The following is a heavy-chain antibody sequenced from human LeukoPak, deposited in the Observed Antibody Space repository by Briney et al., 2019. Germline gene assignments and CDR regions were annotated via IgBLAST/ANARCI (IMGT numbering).Heavy chain of an antibody. CDR1: GFTFSRSA. D-gene: IGHD3-22*01. J-gene: IGHJ4*02. CDR2: IIYSGGAT. Sequence: TGGSLRLSCAASGFTFSRSAMTWVRQGPGTGLEFVASIIYSGGATYYADSVKGRFTISRDNSKSTLYLQMNSLRAEDTALYYCAKDGLYYDGSEHVYYFDSWGQGTLVTVSS. V-gene: IGHV3-23*01. CDR3: AKDGLYYDGSEHVYYFDS.